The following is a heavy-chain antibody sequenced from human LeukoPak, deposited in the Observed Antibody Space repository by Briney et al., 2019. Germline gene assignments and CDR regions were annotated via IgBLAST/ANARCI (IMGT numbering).Heavy chain of an antibody. J-gene: IGHJ4*02. D-gene: IGHD3-22*01. CDR1: GYTFTGYY. Sequence: ASVKVSCKASGYTFTGYYMHWVRQAPGQGLEWMGIINPSGGSTSYAQKFQGRVTMTRDMSTSTVYMELSSLRSEDTAVYYCARDSHDSSGYLRGSFDYWGQGTLVTVSS. CDR2: INPSGGST. CDR3: ARDSHDSSGYLRGSFDY. V-gene: IGHV1-46*01.